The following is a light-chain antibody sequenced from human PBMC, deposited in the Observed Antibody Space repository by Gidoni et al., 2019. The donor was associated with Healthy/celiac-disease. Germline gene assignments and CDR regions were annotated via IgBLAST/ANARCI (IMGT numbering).Light chain of an antibody. CDR3: KKYNNCPLRT. V-gene: IGKV3-15*01. CDR1: QSVSSN. Sequence: EIVMTQSPATLSVSPGERATLACRASQSVSSNLAWYQQKPGQAPRPLISGASTRDSGIPGRFSVNGAGIEFSLTVSSRQSEDFAVYYCKKYNNCPLRTFGGGTKVEIK. J-gene: IGKJ4*01. CDR2: GAS.